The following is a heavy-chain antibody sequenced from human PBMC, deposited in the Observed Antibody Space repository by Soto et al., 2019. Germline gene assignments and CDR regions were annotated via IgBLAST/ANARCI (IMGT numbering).Heavy chain of an antibody. CDR1: GGSISSYY. Sequence: SSETLALTCSVSGGSISSYYWSWIRQPPGKGLVWIGYIYYSGSTNYNPSLKSRVTISVDTSKNQFSLKLSSVTAADTAVYYCAGLRSTCLMDVWGKGNTVTVSS. CDR3: AGLRSTCLMDV. CDR2: IYYSGST. D-gene: IGHD2-2*01. V-gene: IGHV4-59*08. J-gene: IGHJ6*04.